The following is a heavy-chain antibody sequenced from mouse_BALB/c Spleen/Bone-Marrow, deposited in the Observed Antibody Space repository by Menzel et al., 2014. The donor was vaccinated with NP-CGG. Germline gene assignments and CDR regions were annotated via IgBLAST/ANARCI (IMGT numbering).Heavy chain of an antibody. CDR3: ARGGYDVGTFAY. D-gene: IGHD2-14*01. CDR1: GYSFTGYN. CDR2: IDPYNGDT. J-gene: IGHJ3*01. V-gene: IGHV1S135*01. Sequence: EVKLMESGPELEKPGASVKISCKASGYSFTGYNMNWVEQTNGKSLEWIGNIDPYNGDTRYSQKFKGKATLTVDKSSSTSYMQLKSLTSEDSAVYYCARGGYDVGTFAYWGQGTLVTVSA.